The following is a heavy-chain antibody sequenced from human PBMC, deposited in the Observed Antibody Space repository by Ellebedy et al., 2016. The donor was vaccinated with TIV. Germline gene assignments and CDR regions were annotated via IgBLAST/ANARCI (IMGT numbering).Heavy chain of an antibody. J-gene: IGHJ5*02. V-gene: IGHV1-2*04. CDR1: GYTFTGYY. D-gene: IGHD1-26*01. CDR2: INPNSGGT. CDR3: ARVQGGSYFGFPASNWFDP. Sequence: ASVKVSXXASGYTFTGYYMHWVRQAPGQGLEWMGWINPNSGGTNYAQKFQGWVTMTRDTSISTAYMELRSLRSDDTAVYYCARVQGGSYFGFPASNWFDPWGQGTLVTVSS.